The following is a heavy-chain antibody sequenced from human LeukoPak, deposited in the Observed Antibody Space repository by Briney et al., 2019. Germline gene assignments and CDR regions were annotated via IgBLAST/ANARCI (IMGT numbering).Heavy chain of an antibody. CDR3: VTNYYDSSSYHPDFDY. J-gene: IGHJ4*02. D-gene: IGHD3-22*01. CDR2: ISGSGRNT. CDR1: GFVFSSYT. V-gene: IGHV3-23*01. Sequence: GGSLRLSCAASGFVFSSYTMNWVRQAPVKGLEWVATISGSGRNTYYADSVKGRFAISRDNSKNTLYLQMTSLRAEDTAVYYCVTNYYDSSSYHPDFDYWGQGALVTVSS.